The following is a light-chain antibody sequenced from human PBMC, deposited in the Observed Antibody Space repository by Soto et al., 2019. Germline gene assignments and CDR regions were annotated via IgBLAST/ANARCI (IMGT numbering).Light chain of an antibody. V-gene: IGKV3-15*01. CDR3: HQYNDWRT. Sequence: EVLLTQSPATMSVSPGERAILSCRASESVSKYLAWYQQKPGQAPRLLIYEASARATGIPSRFSGSGSGTEFTLTINSLQSEDFAVYYCHQYNDWRTFGQGTRVEIK. CDR2: EAS. CDR1: ESVSKY. J-gene: IGKJ1*01.